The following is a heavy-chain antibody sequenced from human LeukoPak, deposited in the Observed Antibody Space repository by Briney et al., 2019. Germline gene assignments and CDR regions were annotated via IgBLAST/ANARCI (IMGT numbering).Heavy chain of an antibody. J-gene: IGHJ5*02. V-gene: IGHV4-31*03. Sequence: PSQTLSLTCTVSGGSISSGGYYWSWIRQHPGKGLEWIGNIYYSGSTYYNPSLKSRATISVDTSKIQFSLKLTSVTAADMAVYYCARAIQDFWFDPWGQGTLVTVSS. CDR2: IYYSGST. D-gene: IGHD2-21*01. CDR1: GGSISSGGYY. CDR3: ARAIQDFWFDP.